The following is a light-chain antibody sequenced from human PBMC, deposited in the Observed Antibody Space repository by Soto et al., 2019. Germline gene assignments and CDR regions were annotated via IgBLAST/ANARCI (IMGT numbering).Light chain of an antibody. CDR2: ATS. J-gene: IGKJ5*01. Sequence: QSSRSASVGDRFTIPCRASQTISSPLSWYQQKPGKVPELLIYATSRLQSGVPSRFSGSRSGTDFTLTISSVQPEDFATYYCQHNYGTPAFGQGTRLEI. CDR3: QHNYGTPA. CDR1: QTISSP. V-gene: IGKV1-39*01.